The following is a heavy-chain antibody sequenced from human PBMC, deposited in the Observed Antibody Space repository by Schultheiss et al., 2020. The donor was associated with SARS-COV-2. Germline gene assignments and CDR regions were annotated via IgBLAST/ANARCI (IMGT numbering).Heavy chain of an antibody. D-gene: IGHD6-6*01. J-gene: IGHJ6*03. Sequence: GGSLRLSCKASGYIFTNYWIGWVRQMPGKGLEWLGVISPIDSDTRYSPSFQGQLTISADKSITTAFLHWGTLKPSDTAVYYCARHRHTDIPTRRQNYYYCYMDVWGRGTTVTVSS. CDR2: ISPIDSDT. CDR3: ARHRHTDIPTRRQNYYYCYMDV. CDR1: GYIFTNYW. V-gene: IGHV5-51*01.